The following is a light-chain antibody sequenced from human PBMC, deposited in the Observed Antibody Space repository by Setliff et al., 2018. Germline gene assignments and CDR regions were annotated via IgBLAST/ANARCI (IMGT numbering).Light chain of an antibody. CDR2: DVS. V-gene: IGLV2-14*01. CDR3: SSYTSSSTVV. J-gene: IGLJ1*01. Sequence: ALTQPASVSGSPGQSITISCTGTSSDVGGYNYVSWYQQHPGKAPKLMIYDVSKRPSGVSNRFSGSKSGNTASLTISGLQAEDEADYYCSSYTSSSTVVFGTGTKVTVL. CDR1: SSDVGGYNY.